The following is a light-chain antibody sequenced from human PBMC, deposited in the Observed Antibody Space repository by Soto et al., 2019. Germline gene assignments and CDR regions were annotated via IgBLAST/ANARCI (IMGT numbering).Light chain of an antibody. CDR3: QQHSKGPRT. Sequence: IVLTQSTSTLSVSPGERATLSCRASQRFXSNFDWYQQKPGQAPRILXDDASSRATGSPASFSGSGSGTDFTRTISSLEPDDCAGYYWQQHSKGPRTFGGGTKVDIK. V-gene: IGKV3-11*01. CDR2: DAS. J-gene: IGKJ4*01. CDR1: QRFXSN.